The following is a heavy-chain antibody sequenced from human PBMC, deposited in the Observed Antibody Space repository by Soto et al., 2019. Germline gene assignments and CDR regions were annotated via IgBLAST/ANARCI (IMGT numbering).Heavy chain of an antibody. D-gene: IGHD5-12*01. CDR3: TSIDNTLRGLDY. V-gene: IGHV3-73*01. J-gene: IGHJ4*02. CDR2: IRSKANSYAT. CDR1: GFTFSGST. Sequence: EVQLVESGGGLVQPGGSLKLSCAASGFTFSGSTMHWVRQASGKGLEWVGRIRSKANSYATAYAASVKGRFTISSDDSNNMAYLQVNSLKTEDTAVYCCTSIDNTLRGLDYWGQGTLVTVSS.